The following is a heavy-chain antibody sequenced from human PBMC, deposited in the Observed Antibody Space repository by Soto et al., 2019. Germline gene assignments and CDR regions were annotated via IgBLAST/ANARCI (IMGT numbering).Heavy chain of an antibody. CDR1: GYTFTGYY. CDR2: INPNSGGT. V-gene: IGHV1-2*02. CDR3: ARSYYDSSGYTYNWFDP. Sequence: RASVKVSCKASGYTFTGYYMHWVRQAPGQGLEWMGWINPNSGGTNYAQKFQGRVTMTRDTSISTAYMELSRLRSDDTAVYYCARSYYDSSGYTYNWFDPWGQGTLVTVSS. D-gene: IGHD3-22*01. J-gene: IGHJ5*02.